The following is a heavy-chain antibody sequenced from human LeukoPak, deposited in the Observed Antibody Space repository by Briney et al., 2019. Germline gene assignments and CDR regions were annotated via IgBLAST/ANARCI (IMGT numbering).Heavy chain of an antibody. Sequence: GGSLRLSCAASGFTFSSYGMTWVRQAPGNGLEWVSHISSGGHVISYEDSVKGRFIISREDAESSLYLQMNSLRADDTAVYYCARDEDGDQDFDYWGQGTLVTVSS. CDR1: GFTFSSYG. CDR3: ARDEDGDQDFDY. CDR2: ISSGGHVI. J-gene: IGHJ4*02. V-gene: IGHV3-48*03. D-gene: IGHD5-24*01.